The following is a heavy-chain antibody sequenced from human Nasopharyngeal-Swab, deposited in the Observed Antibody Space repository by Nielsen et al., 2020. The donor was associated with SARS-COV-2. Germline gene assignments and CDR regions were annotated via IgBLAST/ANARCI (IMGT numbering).Heavy chain of an antibody. J-gene: IGHJ4*02. V-gene: IGHV3-53*05. CDR3: AREGGSTLDY. Sequence: GESLKISCAASGFTVSTNYMTWVRQAPGKGLEWVSGIYAGGSTYYADSVKGWFTISRDNSKNTLYLQMNSLEAEDTAVYYCAREGGSTLDYWSQGTLVTVSS. D-gene: IGHD3-16*01. CDR1: GFTVSTNY. CDR2: IYAGGST.